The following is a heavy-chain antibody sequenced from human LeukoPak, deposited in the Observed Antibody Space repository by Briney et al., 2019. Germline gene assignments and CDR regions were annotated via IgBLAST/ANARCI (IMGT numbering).Heavy chain of an antibody. J-gene: IGHJ4*02. V-gene: IGHV3-48*02. D-gene: IGHD2-21*02. CDR1: GFTFSFYS. CDR2: ISNSSRTI. CDR3: AREPKAYCDGDCYPDY. Sequence: PGGSLRLSCAASGFTFSFYSMNWVRQAPGKGLEWISYISNSSRTIYCADSLKGRFTISRDNAKNSLYLQMNSLRDEDTAVYYCAREPKAYCDGDCYPDYWGQGTLVTVAS.